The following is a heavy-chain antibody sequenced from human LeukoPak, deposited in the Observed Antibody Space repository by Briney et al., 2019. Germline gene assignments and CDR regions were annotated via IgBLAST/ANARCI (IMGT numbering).Heavy chain of an antibody. CDR3: ARTGYCTNGVGLSFDY. CDR1: GYTFTGYY. Sequence: ASVKVSCKASGYTFTGYYMHWVRQAPGQGLEWMGWINPNSGGTNYAQKVQGRVTITRDTSISTANMERSRVGTDYTVVSYLARTGYCTNGVGLSFDYSGEGALVSVSS. V-gene: IGHV1-2*02. J-gene: IGHJ4*02. D-gene: IGHD2-8*01. CDR2: INPNSGGT.